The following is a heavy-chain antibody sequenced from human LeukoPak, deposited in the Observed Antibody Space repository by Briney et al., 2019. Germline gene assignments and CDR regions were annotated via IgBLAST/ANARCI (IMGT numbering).Heavy chain of an antibody. D-gene: IGHD2-15*01. CDR3: ARDEYCSGGSCYRGGNWFDP. CDR2: ISSGSSYI. Sequence: GGSLRLSCAASGFTFSIYSMNWVRQAPGKGLEWVSYISSGSSYIYYADSVKGRVTISRDNAKNSLYLQMNSLRAEDTAVYYCARDEYCSGGSCYRGGNWFDPWGQGTLVTVSS. CDR1: GFTFSIYS. J-gene: IGHJ5*02. V-gene: IGHV3-21*05.